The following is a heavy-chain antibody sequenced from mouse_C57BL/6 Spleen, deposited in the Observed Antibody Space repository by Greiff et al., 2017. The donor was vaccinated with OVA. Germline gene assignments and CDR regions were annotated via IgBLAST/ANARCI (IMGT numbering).Heavy chain of an antibody. D-gene: IGHD2-1*01. CDR3: ARHALSTMPKGLTYYFDY. Sequence: EVQLVESGGDLVKPGGSLKLSCAASGFTFSSYGMSWVRQTPDKRLEWVATISSGGSYTYYPDSVKGRFTISRDNAKNTLYLQMSSLKSEDTPMYYCARHALSTMPKGLTYYFDYWGQGTTLTVSS. CDR1: GFTFSSYG. V-gene: IGHV5-6*01. J-gene: IGHJ2*01. CDR2: ISSGGSYT.